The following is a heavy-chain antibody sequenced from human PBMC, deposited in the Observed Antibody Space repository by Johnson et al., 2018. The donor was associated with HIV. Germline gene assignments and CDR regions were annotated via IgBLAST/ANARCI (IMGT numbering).Heavy chain of an antibody. CDR3: ARVRSGRENAFDI. J-gene: IGHJ3*02. Sequence: VQLVESGGGLIQPGGSLRLSCVASGFTVSSNYMSWVRQAPGKGLEWVSYISSSGSTIYYADCVKGRFSISRDNSKNTLYLQMNSPRVEDTAVYHCARVRSGRENAFDIWGQGTMVTVSS. CDR1: GFTVSSNY. CDR2: ISSSGSTI. V-gene: IGHV3-48*01. D-gene: IGHD1-26*01.